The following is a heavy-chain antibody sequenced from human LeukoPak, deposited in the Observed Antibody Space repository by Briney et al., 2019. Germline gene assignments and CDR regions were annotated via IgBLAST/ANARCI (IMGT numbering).Heavy chain of an antibody. Sequence: SETLSLTCAVYGGSFSGYYWSWIRQPPGEGLEWIGEINHSGSTNYNPSLKSRVTISVDTSKNQFSLKLSSVTAADTAVYYCARVRGYSFDPWGQGTLVTVSS. J-gene: IGHJ5*02. CDR1: GGSFSGYY. CDR2: INHSGST. D-gene: IGHD5-18*01. CDR3: ARVRGYSFDP. V-gene: IGHV4-34*01.